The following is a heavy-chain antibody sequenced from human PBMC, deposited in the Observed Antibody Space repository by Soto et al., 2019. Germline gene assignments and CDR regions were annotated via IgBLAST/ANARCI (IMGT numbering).Heavy chain of an antibody. CDR3: ARDIMGTNYYYYGRDV. CDR2: IYYSGST. J-gene: IGHJ6*02. D-gene: IGHD2-8*01. V-gene: IGHV4-59*01. Sequence: PSETLSLTCTVSGGSISSYYWSWIRQPPGKGLEWIGYIYYSGSTNYNPSLKSRVTISVDTSKNQFSLKLSSVTAADTAVYYCARDIMGTNYYYYGRDVWGQGTTVTVS. CDR1: GGSISSYY.